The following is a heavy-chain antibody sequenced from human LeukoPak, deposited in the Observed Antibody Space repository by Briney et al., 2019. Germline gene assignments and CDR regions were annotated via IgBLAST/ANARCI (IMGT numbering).Heavy chain of an antibody. CDR3: AGEYCSSISCSEFDY. D-gene: IGHD2-2*01. J-gene: IGHJ4*02. V-gene: IGHV3-48*01. CDR2: ISSSGNTI. Sequence: GGSLRLSCAASGFTFSYYSMNWVRQAPGKGLQWVSYISSSGNTIFYSDSVKGRFTISKYNPKISLYLQMNSLRAEDTAVYYCAGEYCSSISCSEFDYWGQGTLVTVSS. CDR1: GFTFSYYS.